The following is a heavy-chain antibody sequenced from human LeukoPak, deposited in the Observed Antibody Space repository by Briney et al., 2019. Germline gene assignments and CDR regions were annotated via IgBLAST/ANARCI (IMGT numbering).Heavy chain of an antibody. CDR3: AKDAAGPEY. D-gene: IGHD6-13*01. V-gene: IGHV3-23*01. CDR1: GFSFSNYA. J-gene: IGHJ4*02. Sequence: GGSLRLSCAVSGFSFSNYAMSWVRQGPGKGLEWVSALSGSGVKTFYRDSVKGRFTISRDNSKNTLYLEMNSLGAEDTAVYYCAKDAAGPEYWGQGTLVTVSS. CDR2: LSGSGVKT.